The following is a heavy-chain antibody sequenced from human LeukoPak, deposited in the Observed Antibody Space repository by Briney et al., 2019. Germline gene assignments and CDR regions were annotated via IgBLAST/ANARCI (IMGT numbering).Heavy chain of an antibody. CDR1: GGSISGGYY. V-gene: IGHV4-38-2*02. CDR2: IYHSGST. D-gene: IGHD4-17*01. Sequence: SQTLSLTCTVSGGSISGGYYWGWIRQPPGKGLEWIGSIYHSGSTYDNPSLKSRVTMSVDTSKNQYSLKLSSVTAADTAVYYCARLRDRGYWGQGTLVTVSS. J-gene: IGHJ4*02. CDR3: ARLRDRGY.